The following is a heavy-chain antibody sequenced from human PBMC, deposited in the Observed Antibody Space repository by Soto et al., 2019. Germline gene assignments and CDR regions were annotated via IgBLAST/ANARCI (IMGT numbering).Heavy chain of an antibody. Sequence: QVQLQQWGAGLLKPSETLSLTCAVYGGSFSGYYWSWIRQPPGKGLEWIGYIYYSGSTNYNPSLKSRVTISVDTSKNQFSLKLSSVTAADTAVYYCAREVSIAARPYFDYWGQGTLVTVSS. CDR3: AREVSIAARPYFDY. J-gene: IGHJ4*02. CDR1: GGSFSGYY. D-gene: IGHD6-6*01. V-gene: IGHV4-34*11. CDR2: IYYSGST.